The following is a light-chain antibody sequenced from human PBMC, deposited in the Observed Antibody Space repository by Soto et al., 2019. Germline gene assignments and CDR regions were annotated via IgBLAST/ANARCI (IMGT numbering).Light chain of an antibody. CDR1: SGSVSTTYY. Sequence: QTVVTQEPAFSVSPGGTVTLTCGLTSGSVSTTYYPSWYQQTPGQAPRTLIYTTNTRSSGVPDRFSGSILGNKAALTITGAQADDESHYCCVLYMGSGISVFGGGTQLTVL. J-gene: IGLJ3*02. CDR3: VLYMGSGISV. CDR2: TTN. V-gene: IGLV8-61*01.